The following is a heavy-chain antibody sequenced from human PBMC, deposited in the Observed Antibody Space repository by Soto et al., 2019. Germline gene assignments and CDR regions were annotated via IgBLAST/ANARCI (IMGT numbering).Heavy chain of an antibody. CDR2: IWYDGSNK. Sequence: QVQLVESGGGVVQPGRSLRLSCAASGFTFSSYGMHWVRQAPGTGLEWVAVIWYDGSNKYYADSVKGRFTISRDNSKNTLYLQMNSLRAEDTAVYYRARDHLAAVAVPYYFYGMDVWGQGTTVTV. CDR1: GFTFSSYG. J-gene: IGHJ6*02. CDR3: ARDHLAAVAVPYYFYGMDV. V-gene: IGHV3-33*01. D-gene: IGHD6-19*01.